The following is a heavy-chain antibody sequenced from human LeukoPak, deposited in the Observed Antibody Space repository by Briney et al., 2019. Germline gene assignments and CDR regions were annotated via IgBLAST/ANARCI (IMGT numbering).Heavy chain of an antibody. CDR3: ARGGRTSSMDV. V-gene: IGHV4-61*02. Sequence: SQTLSLTCTVSGGSISSGSYYWSWIRQPAGKGLDWIGRIYTTGSTNYNPSLKSRVTISVDTSKNQFSLKLSSVTAADTAVYYCARGGRTSSMDVWGKGTTVTVSS. J-gene: IGHJ6*03. CDR1: GGSISSGSYY. CDR2: IYTTGST. D-gene: IGHD1-14*01.